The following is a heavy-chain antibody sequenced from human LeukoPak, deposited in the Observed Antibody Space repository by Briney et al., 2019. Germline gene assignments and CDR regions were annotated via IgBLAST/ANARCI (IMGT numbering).Heavy chain of an antibody. CDR3: ARHFAAPGSADY. Sequence: SETLSLTSTVSGGSISSTSYYWGWIRQPPGKGLEWIGSIYYSGSTYYNPSLKSRVTISVDTSKNQFSLKLNSLTAADTAVYYCARHFAAPGSADYWGQGTLVTVSS. V-gene: IGHV4-39*01. J-gene: IGHJ4*02. CDR2: IYYSGST. CDR1: GGSISSTSYY. D-gene: IGHD3-10*01.